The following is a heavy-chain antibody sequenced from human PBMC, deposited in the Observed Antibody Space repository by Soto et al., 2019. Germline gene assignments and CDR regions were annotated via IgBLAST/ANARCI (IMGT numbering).Heavy chain of an antibody. J-gene: IGHJ4*02. CDR2: INSDGSNI. CDR1: GFTFTNYW. Sequence: EVQLVESGGGLVQPGGFLKLSCAASGFTFTNYWIHWVRQAPGKGLVWVSRINSDGSNINYADFAKGRFTISRDNAKTTVYLQMNSLRAEDTAVYFCASSATGLYGDYNWGQGALVTVSS. D-gene: IGHD4-17*01. CDR3: ASSATGLYGDYN. V-gene: IGHV3-74*01.